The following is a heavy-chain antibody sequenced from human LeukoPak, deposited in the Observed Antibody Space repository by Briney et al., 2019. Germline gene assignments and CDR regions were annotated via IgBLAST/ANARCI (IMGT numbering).Heavy chain of an antibody. D-gene: IGHD1-26*01. V-gene: IGHV3-20*01. CDR2: INWNGAST. J-gene: IGHJ4*02. CDR3: GRVSGGSYYGDFDY. Sequence: GGSLRPSCAASGFTFDDYGMSWVRQAPGKGLEGVSGINWNGASTGYGDSVKGRFTISRDNAKNSLYLQMNSLRADDTALYLCGRVSGGSYYGDFDYWGQGTLVTVSS. CDR1: GFTFDDYG.